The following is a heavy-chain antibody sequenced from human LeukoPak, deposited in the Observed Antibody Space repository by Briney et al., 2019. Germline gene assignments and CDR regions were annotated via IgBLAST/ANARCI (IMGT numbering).Heavy chain of an antibody. V-gene: IGHV1-2*02. Sequence: ASVTVSCKASGYTFTGYYMHWVRQAPGQGLEWMGWINPNSGGTNYAQKFQGRVTITRDTSISTAYMELSRLRSDDTAVYYCASEVVSYYDILTGYYPDYYYYGMDVWGQGTTVTVSS. CDR2: INPNSGGT. J-gene: IGHJ6*02. CDR3: ASEVVSYYDILTGYYPDYYYYGMDV. CDR1: GYTFTGYY. D-gene: IGHD3-9*01.